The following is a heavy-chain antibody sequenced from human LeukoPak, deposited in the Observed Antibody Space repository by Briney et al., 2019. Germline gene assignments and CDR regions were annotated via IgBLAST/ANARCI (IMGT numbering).Heavy chain of an antibody. V-gene: IGHV3-30*18. D-gene: IGHD1-26*01. J-gene: IGHJ4*02. Sequence: GGSLRLSCAASGFTFSSSGMHWVRQAPGKGLEWVSTVSHDGSKRYYGDSVKGRFIISRDNSRDTVYLQMNSLRGEDTAVYFCAKDTPSPNSGFYHYWGQGTPVTVSS. CDR2: VSHDGSKR. CDR1: GFTFSSSG. CDR3: AKDTPSPNSGFYHY.